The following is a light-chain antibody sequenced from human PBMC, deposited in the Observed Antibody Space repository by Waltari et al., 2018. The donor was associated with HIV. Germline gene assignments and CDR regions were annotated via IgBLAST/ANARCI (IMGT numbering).Light chain of an antibody. Sequence: DTQLTQSPATLSASIGTRATTVCLANESISSWLDWYQQRPALRPKLLIYKASVLDSGVSARFSGSGSGTEFALSISDLQTDDVATYFCQQYNSYPLTFGGGTKVEI. CDR3: QQYNSYPLT. J-gene: IGKJ4*01. V-gene: IGKV1-5*03. CDR2: KAS. CDR1: ESISSW.